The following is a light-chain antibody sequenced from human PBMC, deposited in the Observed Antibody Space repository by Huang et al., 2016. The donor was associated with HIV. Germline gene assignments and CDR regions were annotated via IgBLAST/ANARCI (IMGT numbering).Light chain of an antibody. CDR3: MQAFMGT. CDR1: QSLLHTNGYNY. J-gene: IGKJ3*01. Sequence: IVMTQSPLSLPVTPGEPASISCRSSQSLLHTNGYNYLDWYLQRPGQSPQLLIYLCSNRASGVPDRFGGSGSGTDVTLKISRVEPEDVGVYYCMQAFMGTFGPGTKVDI. CDR2: LCS. V-gene: IGKV2-28*01.